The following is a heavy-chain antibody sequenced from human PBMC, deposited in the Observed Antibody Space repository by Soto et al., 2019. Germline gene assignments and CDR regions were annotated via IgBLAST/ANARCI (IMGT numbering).Heavy chain of an antibody. D-gene: IGHD3-22*01. CDR2: IYPDDSDT. V-gene: IGHV5-51*01. CDR1: GYSFTSYW. CDR3: ARETHSSNYYSIDY. J-gene: IGHJ4*02. Sequence: PGESLKISCKGSGYSFTSYWIGWVRQMPGKGLEWMGTIYPDDSDTRYSPSFQGQVTISADKSIQTAYLQWGSLKASDSALYYCARETHSSNYYSIDYWGQGTLVTVSS.